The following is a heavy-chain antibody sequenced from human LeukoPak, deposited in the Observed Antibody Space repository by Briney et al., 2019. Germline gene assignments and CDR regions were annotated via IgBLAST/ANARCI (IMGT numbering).Heavy chain of an antibody. CDR1: GYTFTRYA. CDR3: ARGVRITIFGVVSRPDY. CDR2: INGDNGDT. Sequence: ASVKVSCKASGYTFTRYALHWVRQAPGQRLEWMGWINGDNGDTKYSQKFQGRVTITKGTSASVVYMELSSLTSEDTAVYYCARGVRITIFGVVSRPDYWGQGTLVTVSS. D-gene: IGHD3-3*01. J-gene: IGHJ4*02. V-gene: IGHV1-3*01.